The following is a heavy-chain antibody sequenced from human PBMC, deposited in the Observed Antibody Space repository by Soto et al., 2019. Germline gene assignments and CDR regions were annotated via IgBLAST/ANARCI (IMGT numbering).Heavy chain of an antibody. CDR1: GGSISSGGYY. D-gene: IGHD4-17*01. V-gene: IGHV4-31*03. J-gene: IGHJ4*02. CDR2: IYYSGST. CDR3: ARVHDYGGNSLDY. Sequence: QVQLQESGPGLVKPSQTLSLTCTVSGGSISSGGYYWSWIRQHPGKGLEWIGYIYYSGSTYYNPSLKSRVTMSVDRSKTQFSLKLSSVTAADTAVYYCARVHDYGGNSLDYWGQGTLVTVSS.